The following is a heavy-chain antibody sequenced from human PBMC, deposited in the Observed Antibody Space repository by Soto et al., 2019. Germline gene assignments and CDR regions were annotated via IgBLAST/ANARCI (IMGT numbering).Heavy chain of an antibody. V-gene: IGHV3-23*01. Sequence: GSLRLSCAASGFTFSSYAMSWVRQAPGKGLEWVSAISGSGGSTYYADSVKGRFTISRDNSKNTLYLQMNSLRAEDTAVYYCAKEGPLRMEGYSYSGMDVWAQGTTVTVSS. J-gene: IGHJ6*02. CDR2: ISGSGGST. CDR3: AKEGPLRMEGYSYSGMDV. CDR1: GFTFSSYA. D-gene: IGHD2-15*01.